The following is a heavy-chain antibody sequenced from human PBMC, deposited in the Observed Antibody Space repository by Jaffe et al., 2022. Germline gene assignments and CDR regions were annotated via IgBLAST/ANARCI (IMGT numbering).Heavy chain of an antibody. CDR2: IRSKAYGGTT. J-gene: IGHJ4*02. D-gene: IGHD4-17*01. CDR1: GFTFGDYA. V-gene: IGHV3-49*04. CDR3: TSYPSYDYGDFGYYFDY. Sequence: EVQLVESGGGLVQPGRSLRLSCTASGFTFGDYAMSWVRQAPGKGLEWVGFIRSKAYGGTTEYAASVKGRFTISRDDSKSIAYLQMNSLKTEDTAVYYCTSYPSYDYGDFGYYFDYWGQGTLVTVSS.